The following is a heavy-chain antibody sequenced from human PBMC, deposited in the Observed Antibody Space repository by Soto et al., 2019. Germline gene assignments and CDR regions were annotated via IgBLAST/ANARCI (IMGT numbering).Heavy chain of an antibody. CDR3: ASRGIAAAGSDY. V-gene: IGHV3-21*06. D-gene: IGHD6-13*01. CDR2: ISSGSSYI. J-gene: IGHJ4*02. Sequence: GGSLSLSCAASGFSFSSFSMNWVRQAPGKGLEWVSSISSGSSYIYYADSVKGRFTISRDNAKNSLYLQMNSLRAEDTAVYYCASRGIAAAGSDYWGQGTLVTVSS. CDR1: GFSFSSFS.